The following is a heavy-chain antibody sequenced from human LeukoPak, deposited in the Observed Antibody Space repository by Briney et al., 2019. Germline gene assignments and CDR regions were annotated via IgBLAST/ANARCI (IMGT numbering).Heavy chain of an antibody. J-gene: IGHJ6*03. V-gene: IGHV1-2*02. CDR3: ARDVGGDYYCYMDV. CDR2: INPNSGGT. Sequence: ASVKVSCKASGYTFTGYYMHWVRQAPGQGLEWMGWINPNSGGTNYAQKFQGRVTMTRDTSISTAYMELSRLRSDDTAVYYCARDVGGDYYCYMDVWGKGTTVTISS. D-gene: IGHD1-26*01. CDR1: GYTFTGYY.